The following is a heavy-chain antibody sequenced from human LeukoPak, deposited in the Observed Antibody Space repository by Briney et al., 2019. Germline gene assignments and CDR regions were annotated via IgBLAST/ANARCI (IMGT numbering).Heavy chain of an antibody. Sequence: GGSLRLSCAASGFTVSSNYMSWVRQAAGKGLEWVSVIYSGGSTYYADSVKGRFTISRDNSKNTLYLQMNSLRAEDTAVYYCARDFYDSSGYHDYWGQGTLVTVSS. D-gene: IGHD3-22*01. J-gene: IGHJ4*02. CDR3: ARDFYDSSGYHDY. CDR2: IYSGGST. CDR1: GFTVSSNY. V-gene: IGHV3-66*02.